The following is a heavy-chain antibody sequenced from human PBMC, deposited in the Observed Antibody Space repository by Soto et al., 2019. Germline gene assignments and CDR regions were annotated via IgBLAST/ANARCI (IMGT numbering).Heavy chain of an antibody. D-gene: IGHD2-2*01. V-gene: IGHV1-69*13. CDR3: ARGELGYCSSTSCRYYYYYYGMDV. J-gene: IGHJ6*02. Sequence: SVKVSCKAPGGTFSSYAISWVRQAPGQGLEWMGGIITIFGTANYAQKFQGRFTITADESTSTAYMELSSLRSEDTALYYCARGELGYCSSTSCRYYYYYYGMDVWGQGTTVTVSS. CDR2: IITIFGTA. CDR1: GGTFSSYA.